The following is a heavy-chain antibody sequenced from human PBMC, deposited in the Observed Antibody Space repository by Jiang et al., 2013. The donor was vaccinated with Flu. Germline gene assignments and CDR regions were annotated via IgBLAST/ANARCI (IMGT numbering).Heavy chain of an antibody. J-gene: IGHJ4*02. Sequence: SVKVSCKASGYTFTSYYMHWVRQAPGQGLEWMGIINPSGGSTSYAQKFQGRVTMTRDTSTSTVYMELSSLRSEDTAVYYCASGYCSGGSCYSAFDYWGQGTLVTVSS. D-gene: IGHD2-15*01. V-gene: IGHV1-46*03. CDR3: ASGYCSGGSCYSAFDY. CDR2: INPSGGST. CDR1: GYTFTSYY.